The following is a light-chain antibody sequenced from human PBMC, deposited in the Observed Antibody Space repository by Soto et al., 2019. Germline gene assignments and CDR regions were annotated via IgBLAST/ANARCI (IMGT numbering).Light chain of an antibody. J-gene: IGKJ1*01. CDR3: MQALQRPPT. CDR2: LGS. V-gene: IGKV2-28*01. Sequence: EILLTQSPSTLSLSPGEGVTLSCRASQSVTVNSLAWYLQKPGQSPQLLIYLGSNRASGVPDRFSGSGSGTDFTLKISRVEAEDVGVYYCMQALQRPPTFGQGTKVDNK. CDR1: QSVTVNS.